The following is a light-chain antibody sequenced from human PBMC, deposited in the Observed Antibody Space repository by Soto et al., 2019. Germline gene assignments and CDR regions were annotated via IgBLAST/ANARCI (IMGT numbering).Light chain of an antibody. CDR1: QSISSW. J-gene: IGKJ1*01. Sequence: DIQMTQSPSTLSASVGDRVTITCRASQSISSWLAWYQQKPGKAPNLLIYKASILQSGVPSRFGGAVSGTEFTLTISSLQPHDFATYYCQQYDTYSRTFGQGTKVDIK. CDR3: QQYDTYSRT. CDR2: KAS. V-gene: IGKV1-5*03.